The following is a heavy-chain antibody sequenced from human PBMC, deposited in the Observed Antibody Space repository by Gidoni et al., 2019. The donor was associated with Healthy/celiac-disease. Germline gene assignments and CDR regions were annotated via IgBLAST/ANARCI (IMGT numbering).Heavy chain of an antibody. CDR3: ARALYCGGDCYAFDY. CDR2: IYYSGST. J-gene: IGHJ4*02. Sequence: QVQLQESGPGLVKPSQTLSLTCTVSGCSISRCGYYWSWIRQHPGKGLEWIGYIYYSGSTYYNPSLKSRVTISVDTSKNQFSLKLSSVTAADTAVYYCARALYCGGDCYAFDYWGQGTLVTVSS. D-gene: IGHD2-21*01. V-gene: IGHV4-31*03. CDR1: GCSISRCGYY.